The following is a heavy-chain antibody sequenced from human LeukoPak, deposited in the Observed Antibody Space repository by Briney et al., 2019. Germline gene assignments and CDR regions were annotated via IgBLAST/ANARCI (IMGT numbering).Heavy chain of an antibody. J-gene: IGHJ3*02. CDR3: ASFAYYYDSSGYYYRGPLDAFDI. D-gene: IGHD3-22*01. CDR1: GGTFSSYA. Sequence: GASVKVSCKASGGTFSSYAISWVRQAPGQGLEWMGGIIPIFGTANYAQKFQGRVTITADESTSTAYMELSRLRSDDTAVYYCASFAYYYDSSGYYYRGPLDAFDIWGQGTMVTVSS. CDR2: IIPIFGTA. V-gene: IGHV1-69*13.